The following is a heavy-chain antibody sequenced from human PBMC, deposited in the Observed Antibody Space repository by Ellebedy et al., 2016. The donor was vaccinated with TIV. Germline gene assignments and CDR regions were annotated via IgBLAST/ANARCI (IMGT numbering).Heavy chain of an antibody. D-gene: IGHD1-26*01. CDR1: GYIFTGYY. CDR2: INPNSGGT. V-gene: IGHV1-2*04. Sequence: AASVQVSCKASGYIFTGYYRHWVGQAPGQGLEWMGWINPNSGGTNYEQKFQGWVTMTRDTSISTAYMELSRLRSDDTAVYYCARDGGSYSDFDYWGPGTLVTVSS. J-gene: IGHJ4*02. CDR3: ARDGGSYSDFDY.